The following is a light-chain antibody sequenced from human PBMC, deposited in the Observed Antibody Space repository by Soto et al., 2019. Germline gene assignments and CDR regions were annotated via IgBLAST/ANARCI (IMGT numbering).Light chain of an antibody. CDR3: QQYNKWPLT. Sequence: EIVMTQSPATLSVSPGERATLSCRASQSVSSNLAWYQQKPGQAPRLLIYGVSTRATGIPVRFSGSGSGTEFTLTISSLQSEDFAVYYCQQYNKWPLTFGGGTEVVI. CDR2: GVS. V-gene: IGKV3-15*01. CDR1: QSVSSN. J-gene: IGKJ4*01.